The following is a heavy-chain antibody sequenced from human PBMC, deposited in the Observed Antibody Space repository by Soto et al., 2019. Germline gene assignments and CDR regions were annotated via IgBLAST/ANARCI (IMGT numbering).Heavy chain of an antibody. Sequence: EVQLVESGGGLVQPGGSVRLSCAASGFTFSSYWLHWVRQAPGKGLVWVSRINGDESRTNYADSVRGRFTISRDTAKNTMYLEMSSLRAEDTAVYYCARGASGRYYTDVWGKRTTVTVSS. J-gene: IGHJ6*03. CDR3: ARGASGRYYTDV. CDR2: INGDESRT. D-gene: IGHD3-10*01. V-gene: IGHV3-74*01. CDR1: GFTFSSYW.